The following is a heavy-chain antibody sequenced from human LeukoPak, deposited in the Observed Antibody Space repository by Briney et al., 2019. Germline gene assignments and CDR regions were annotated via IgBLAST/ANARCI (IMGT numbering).Heavy chain of an antibody. V-gene: IGHV1-69*04. CDR3: AREFKQSNWNDGHWFDP. CDR2: ISPMFEIG. J-gene: IGHJ5*02. Sequence: SVKVSCKASGGSFRAYSISWVRQAPGQGLEWMGRISPMFEIGNYAQKFQGRVTITADTSTSTSYMELSSLRSEDTAIYYCAREFKQSNWNDGHWFDPWGQGTLVTVSS. D-gene: IGHD1-20*01. CDR1: GGSFRAYS.